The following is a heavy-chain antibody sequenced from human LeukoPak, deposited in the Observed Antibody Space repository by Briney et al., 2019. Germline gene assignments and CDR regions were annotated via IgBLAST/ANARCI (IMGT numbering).Heavy chain of an antibody. J-gene: IGHJ4*02. Sequence: SVKVSCKASGYTFTSYGISWVRQAPGQGLEWMGRIIPILGIANYAQKFQGRVTITADKSTSTAYMELSSLRSEDTAVYYCARRHYYGSGSSFFGVGWGQGTLVTVSS. D-gene: IGHD3-10*01. CDR3: ARRHYYGSGSSFFGVG. CDR1: GYTFTSYG. CDR2: IIPILGIA. V-gene: IGHV1-69*04.